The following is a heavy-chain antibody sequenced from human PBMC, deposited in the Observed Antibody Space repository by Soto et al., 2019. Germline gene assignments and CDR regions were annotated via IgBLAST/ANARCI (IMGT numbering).Heavy chain of an antibody. CDR2: IYYSGST. V-gene: IGHV4-31*03. CDR3: ARDRLMATAGTARHYFGLDV. J-gene: IGHJ6*02. Sequence: SETLSLTCTVSGGSIRSGGYYWSWVRQSPRRGLEWIGNIYYSGSTYYNPSLKSRLTISVDTSKNQFSLNLSSVTAADTAVYYCARDRLMATAGTARHYFGLDVWGQGTTVTVSS. CDR1: GGSIRSGGYY. D-gene: IGHD5-18*01.